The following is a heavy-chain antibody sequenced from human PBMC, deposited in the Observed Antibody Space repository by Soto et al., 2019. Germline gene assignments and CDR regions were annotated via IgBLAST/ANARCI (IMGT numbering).Heavy chain of an antibody. D-gene: IGHD5-12*01. CDR1: GGSISSGGYP. CDR2: IFYSGTT. Sequence: PSETLSLTCAVSGGSISSGGYPWSWIRQPPGKGLEWLGTIFYSGTTYYNPSFESRVTISVDTSKNQFSLKLSSVTAADTAVYYCAMYSRGYDYYFEYWGQGTLVTVSS. J-gene: IGHJ4*02. V-gene: IGHV4-30-2*03. CDR3: AMYSRGYDYYFEY.